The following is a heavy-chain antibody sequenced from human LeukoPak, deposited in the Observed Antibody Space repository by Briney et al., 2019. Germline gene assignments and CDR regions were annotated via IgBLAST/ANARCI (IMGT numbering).Heavy chain of an antibody. V-gene: IGHV3-30*03. CDR3: ARDKGICYLSAVDY. J-gene: IGHJ4*02. CDR1: GFTFSDYG. D-gene: IGHD5-18*01. CDR2: ISYDGSNE. Sequence: GGSLRLSCAASGFTFSDYGMSWVRQAPGKGREWVAIISYDGSNEYYADSVKGRFTISRDNSKNTPYLQMHSLRAADTAVYYCARDKGICYLSAVDYWGQGTLVTVSS.